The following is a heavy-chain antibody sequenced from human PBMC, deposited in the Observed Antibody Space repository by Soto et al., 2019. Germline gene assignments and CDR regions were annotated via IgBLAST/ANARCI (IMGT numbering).Heavy chain of an antibody. J-gene: IGHJ5*02. V-gene: IGHV4-59*12. CDR3: ASGRGYSYVGNWFDP. Sequence: PSETLSLTCTVSGGSISGYYWSWIRQPPGKGLEWIGYMYNTGSTVYNPSFKSRVTISVDTSKNQFSLKLNSVTPEDTAVYYCASGRGYSYVGNWFDPWGQGTLVTVSS. CDR1: GGSISGYY. D-gene: IGHD5-18*01. CDR2: MYNTGST.